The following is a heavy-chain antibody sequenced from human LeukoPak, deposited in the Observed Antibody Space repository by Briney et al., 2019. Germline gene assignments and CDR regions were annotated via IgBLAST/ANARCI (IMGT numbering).Heavy chain of an antibody. CDR3: AGXXGXXXXXXXXY. J-gene: IGHJ4*01. CDR1: XXXIXXXY. V-gene: IGHV4-59*01. Sequence: SXXXIXXXYXSWIRQPPGKGLXXIGYIYYSGSTNYXPSLKSGVTISVDTSKNQCSLRLRSVTAAETAGFYCAGXXGXXXXXXXXYWGXXXLXTVSS. CDR2: IYYSGST.